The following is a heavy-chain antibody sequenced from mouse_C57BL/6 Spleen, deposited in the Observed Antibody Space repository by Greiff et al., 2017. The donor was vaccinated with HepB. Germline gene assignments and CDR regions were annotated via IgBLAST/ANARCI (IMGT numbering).Heavy chain of an antibody. CDR2: ISSGSSTI. Sequence: EVHLVESGGGLVKPGGSLKLSCAASGFTFSDYGMHWVRQAPEKGLEWVAYISSGSSTIYYADTVKGRFTISRDNAKNTLFLQMTSLRSEDTAMYYCARGGYGNYAFLSMDYWGQGTSVTVSS. CDR3: ARGGYGNYAFLSMDY. V-gene: IGHV5-17*01. D-gene: IGHD2-10*02. J-gene: IGHJ4*01. CDR1: GFTFSDYG.